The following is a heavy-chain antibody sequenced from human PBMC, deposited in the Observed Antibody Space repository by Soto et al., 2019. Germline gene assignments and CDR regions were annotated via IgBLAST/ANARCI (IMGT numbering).Heavy chain of an antibody. J-gene: IGHJ4*02. CDR2: IWHDGINK. CDR3: AREGRAFFDY. Sequence: QVQLAESGGGVVQPGRSLRLSCAASGFGFSSFGMHWVRQAPGKGLEWVAMIWHDGINKYYVDSVKGRFTISRDNSESTLYLQMNSLRAEDTAVYYCAREGRAFFDYWGQGTLVTVSS. CDR1: GFGFSSFG. D-gene: IGHD3-3*02. V-gene: IGHV3-33*01.